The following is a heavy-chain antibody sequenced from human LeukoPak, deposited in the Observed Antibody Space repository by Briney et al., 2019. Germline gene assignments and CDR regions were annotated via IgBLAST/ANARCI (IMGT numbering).Heavy chain of an antibody. CDR3: ARGSDHYDSSDYDI. J-gene: IGHJ3*02. CDR1: GFTFSSHG. V-gene: IGHV3-48*03. D-gene: IGHD3-22*01. CDR2: ISSSGSTI. Sequence: TGGSLRLSCAASGFTFSSHGMNWVRQAPGKGLEWVSYISSSGSTIYYADSVKGRFTISRDNAKNSLYLQMNSLRAEDTAVYYCARGSDHYDSSDYDIWGQGTMVTVSS.